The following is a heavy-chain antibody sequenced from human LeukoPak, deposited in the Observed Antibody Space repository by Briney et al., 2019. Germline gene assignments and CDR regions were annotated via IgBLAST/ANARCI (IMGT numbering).Heavy chain of an antibody. CDR1: GFTFSSYW. CDR2: IKQDGSEK. D-gene: IGHD3-22*01. V-gene: IGHV3-7*01. CDR3: ARDAAYYDSSGYYY. Sequence: PGGSLRLSCAASGFTFSSYWMSWVRQAPGKGLEWVANIKQDGSEKYYVDSVKGRFTISRDNAKNSLYLQMNSLRAEDTAVYYCARDAAYYDSSGYYYWGQGTLVTVSS. J-gene: IGHJ4*02.